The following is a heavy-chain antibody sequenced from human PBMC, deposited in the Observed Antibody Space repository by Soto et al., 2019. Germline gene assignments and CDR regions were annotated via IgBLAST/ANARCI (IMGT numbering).Heavy chain of an antibody. J-gene: IGHJ5*02. CDR3: ARAFKSVSSWYVPNWFDP. D-gene: IGHD6-13*01. V-gene: IGHV1-69*06. Sequence: QVQLVQSGAEVKKPGSSVTVSCKASGGTFSSYAISWVRQAPGLGLEWMGGIIPIFGTANYAPKFQGRVTITADKATSTAYLELSSRRSEDTAVYYWARAFKSVSSWYVPNWFDPWGQGTLVTVSS. CDR1: GGTFSSYA. CDR2: IIPIFGTA.